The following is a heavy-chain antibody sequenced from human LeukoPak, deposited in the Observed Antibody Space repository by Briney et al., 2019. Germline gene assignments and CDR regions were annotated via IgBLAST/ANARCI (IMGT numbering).Heavy chain of an antibody. D-gene: IGHD3-3*01. Sequence: ASVKVSSKASGYTFTSYAMNWVRQAPGQGLEWMGWINTNTGNPTYAQGFTGRFVFSLDTSVSTAYLQISSLKAEDTAAYYCARVGTIFGVVIDYYMDVWGKGTTVTISS. CDR3: ARVGTIFGVVIDYYMDV. CDR2: INTNTGNP. CDR1: GYTFTSYA. J-gene: IGHJ6*03. V-gene: IGHV7-4-1*02.